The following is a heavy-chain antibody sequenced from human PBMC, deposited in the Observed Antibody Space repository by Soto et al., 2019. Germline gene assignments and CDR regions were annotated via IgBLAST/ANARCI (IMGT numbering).Heavy chain of an antibody. CDR3: AKDLLSDRNPDY. V-gene: IGHV3-30*18. CDR1: GFTFSSYG. Sequence: GGSLRLSCAASGFTFSSYGMHWVRQAPGKGLEWVAVISYDGSNKYYADSVKGRFTISRDNSQNTLYLQMSSLRAEDTAVYYCAKDLLSDRNPDYWGQGTLVTVSS. D-gene: IGHD3-16*02. CDR2: ISYDGSNK. J-gene: IGHJ4*02.